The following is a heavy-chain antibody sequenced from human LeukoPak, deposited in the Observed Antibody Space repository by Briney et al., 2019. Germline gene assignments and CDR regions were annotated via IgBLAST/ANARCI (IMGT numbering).Heavy chain of an antibody. D-gene: IGHD3-3*01. J-gene: IGHJ6*02. CDR1: GFTFSSYA. V-gene: IGHV3-23*01. CDR3: ARDRANYDFWSGQYYYYGMDV. CDR2: ISGSGGST. Sequence: PGGSLRLSCAASGFTFSSYAMSWVRQAPGKGLEWVSAISGSGGSTYYADSVKGRFTISRDNAQNSLYLQMNSLRAEDTAVYYCARDRANYDFWSGQYYYYGMDVWGQGTTVTVSS.